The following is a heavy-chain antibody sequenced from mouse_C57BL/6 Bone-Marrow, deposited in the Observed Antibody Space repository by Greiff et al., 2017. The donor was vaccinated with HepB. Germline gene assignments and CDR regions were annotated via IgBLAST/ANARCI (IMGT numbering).Heavy chain of an antibody. J-gene: IGHJ4*01. V-gene: IGHV14-4*01. CDR1: GFNIKDDY. Sequence: VQLQQSGAELVRPRASVKLSCTASGFNIKDDYMHWVKQRPEQGLEWIGWIDPENGDTEYASKFQGKATITADTSSNTAYLQLSSLTSEDTAVYYCTPNAMDYWGQGTSVTVSS. CDR2: IDPENGDT. CDR3: TPNAMDY.